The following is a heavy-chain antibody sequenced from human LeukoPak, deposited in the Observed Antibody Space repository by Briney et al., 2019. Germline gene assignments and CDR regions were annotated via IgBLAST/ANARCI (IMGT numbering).Heavy chain of an antibody. Sequence: PGGSLRLSCAASGFIFSAFGMTWVRQPPGKGLEWVSAINSGGGVTYYADSVKGRFTISRDNSENTLFLQMDSLRAEDTAVYCCASSMGFWNAEFTSITDWGQGTQVTVSS. CDR2: INSGGGVT. V-gene: IGHV3-23*01. CDR3: ASSMGFWNAEFTSITD. D-gene: IGHD1-1*01. CDR1: GFIFSAFG. J-gene: IGHJ4*02.